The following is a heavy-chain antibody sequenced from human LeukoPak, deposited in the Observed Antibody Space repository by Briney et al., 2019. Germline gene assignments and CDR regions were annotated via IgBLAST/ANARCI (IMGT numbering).Heavy chain of an antibody. CDR1: GGSISSTGYY. J-gene: IGHJ4*02. CDR2: IYYSGIN. CDR3: ARDDILTGSFDF. D-gene: IGHD3-9*01. Sequence: SETLSLTCTVSGGSISSTGYYWDWIRQPPGKGLEWIGNIYYSGINYYNPSLRSRVTISVDTSKNQFSLKVSFVTAADAAVYYCARDDILTGSFDFWGQGTLVTVSS. V-gene: IGHV4-39*02.